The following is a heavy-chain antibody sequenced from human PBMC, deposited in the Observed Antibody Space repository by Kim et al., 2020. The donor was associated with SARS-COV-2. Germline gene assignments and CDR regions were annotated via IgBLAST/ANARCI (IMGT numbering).Heavy chain of an antibody. Sequence: SETLSLTCTVYGGSFSGYYWSWIRQPPGKGLEWIGEINHSGSTNYNPSLKSRVTISVDTSKNQFSLKLSSVTAADTAVYYCARVRCSGGSCYPPNYYYYYYGMDVWGQGTTVTVSS. D-gene: IGHD2-15*01. CDR2: INHSGST. V-gene: IGHV4-34*01. J-gene: IGHJ6*02. CDR3: ARVRCSGGSCYPPNYYYYYYGMDV. CDR1: GGSFSGYY.